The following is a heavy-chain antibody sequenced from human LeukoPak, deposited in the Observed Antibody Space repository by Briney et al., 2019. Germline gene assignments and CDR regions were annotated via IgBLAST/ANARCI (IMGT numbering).Heavy chain of an antibody. V-gene: IGHV3-30*18. J-gene: IGHJ6*03. CDR3: AKDGKFGKWFGELLGYMDA. D-gene: IGHD3-10*01. Sequence: AGGSLRLSCAASGFTFSSYGMHWVRQAPGKGLEWVAVISYDGSNKYYADSVKGRFTISRDNSKNTLYLQMNSLRAEDTAVYYCAKDGKFGKWFGELLGYMDAWGKGTTVTVSS. CDR1: GFTFSSYG. CDR2: ISYDGSNK.